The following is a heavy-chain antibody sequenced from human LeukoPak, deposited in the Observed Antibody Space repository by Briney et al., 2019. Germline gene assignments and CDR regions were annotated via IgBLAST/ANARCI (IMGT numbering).Heavy chain of an antibody. J-gene: IGHJ4*02. Sequence: SETLSLTCTVSGGSISYDYWSWIRQSPGKRLEWIGYIHYSGATNYSPSLNSRVTISVDTSKNQFSLKLSSVTAADTALYYCATLRGASTAVFDSWGQGTLVTVSS. CDR2: IHYSGAT. CDR1: GGSISYDY. D-gene: IGHD2-21*02. V-gene: IGHV4-59*08. CDR3: ATLRGASTAVFDS.